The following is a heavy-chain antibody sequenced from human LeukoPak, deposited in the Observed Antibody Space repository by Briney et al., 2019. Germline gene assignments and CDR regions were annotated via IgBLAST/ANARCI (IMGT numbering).Heavy chain of an antibody. CDR3: ASSMTTVTTVMAFDI. J-gene: IGHJ3*02. CDR1: GGSISSGSYY. D-gene: IGHD4-17*01. CDR2: IYTSGST. V-gene: IGHV4-61*02. Sequence: RTSETLSLTCTVSGGSISSGSYYWSWIRQPAGKGLEWIGRIYTSGSTNYNPSLKSRVTISVDTSKNQFSLKLSSVTAADTAVYYCASSMTTVTTVMAFDIWGQGTMVTVSS.